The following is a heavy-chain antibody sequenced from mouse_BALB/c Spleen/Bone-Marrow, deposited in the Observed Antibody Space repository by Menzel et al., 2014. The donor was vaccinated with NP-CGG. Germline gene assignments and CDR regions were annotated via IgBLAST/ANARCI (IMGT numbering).Heavy chain of an antibody. CDR1: GYAFTNYL. CDR3: ARNANWLFAY. D-gene: IGHD4-1*01. CDR2: INPGSGGT. J-gene: IGHJ3*01. V-gene: IGHV1-54*01. Sequence: QLKESGAELVRPGTSVKVSCKASGYAFTNYLIEWVKQRPGQGLEWIGVINPGSGGTNYNEKFKGKATLTADKSSSTAYMQLSSLTSDDSAVYFCARNANWLFAYWGQGTLVTVSA.